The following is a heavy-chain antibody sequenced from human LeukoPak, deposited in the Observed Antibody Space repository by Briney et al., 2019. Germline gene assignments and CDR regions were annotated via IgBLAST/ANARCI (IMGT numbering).Heavy chain of an antibody. CDR3: ARGIAAAGNLIPYYFDY. J-gene: IGHJ4*02. D-gene: IGHD6-13*01. Sequence: GGSLRLSCAASGFTFSSYAMHWVRQAPGKGLEWVAVISYVETSKYYADSVKGRFTISRDNSKNMVYLQMNSLRAEDTAVYYCARGIAAAGNLIPYYFDYWGQGTLVTVSS. V-gene: IGHV3-30-3*01. CDR2: ISYVETSK. CDR1: GFTFSSYA.